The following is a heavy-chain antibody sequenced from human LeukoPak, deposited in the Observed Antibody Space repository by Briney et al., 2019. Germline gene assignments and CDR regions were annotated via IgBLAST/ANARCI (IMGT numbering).Heavy chain of an antibody. CDR2: INHSGRT. D-gene: IGHD3-22*01. V-gene: IGHV4-34*01. Sequence: SETLSLTCAVYGGSFSGYYWSWIRQPPGKGLEWIGEINHSGRTNYNPSLKSRVTMSVDTSKNQFSLKLSSVTAADTAVYYCARAGDSSGYSDYWDQGNLVTVSS. CDR3: ARAGDSSGYSDY. J-gene: IGHJ4*02. CDR1: GGSFSGYY.